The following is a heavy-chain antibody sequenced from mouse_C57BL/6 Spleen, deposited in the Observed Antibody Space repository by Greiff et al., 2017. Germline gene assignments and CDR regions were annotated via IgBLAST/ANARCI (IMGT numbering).Heavy chain of an antibody. V-gene: IGHV1-50*01. Sequence: QVQLQQPGAELVKPGASVKLSCKASGYTFTSYWMQWVKQRPGQGLEWIGEIDPSDSYTNYNQKFKGKATLTVDTSSSTAYMQLSSLTSEDAAVYYCARGIYGNYTLWYFDVWGTGTTVTVSS. D-gene: IGHD2-1*01. CDR1: GYTFTSYW. CDR3: ARGIYGNYTLWYFDV. J-gene: IGHJ1*03. CDR2: IDPSDSYT.